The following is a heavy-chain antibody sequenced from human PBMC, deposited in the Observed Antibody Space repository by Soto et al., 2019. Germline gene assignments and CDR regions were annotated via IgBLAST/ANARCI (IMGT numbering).Heavy chain of an antibody. J-gene: IGHJ3*02. V-gene: IGHV4-30-2*01. D-gene: IGHD3-22*01. CDR1: GGSISSGGYS. CDR2: IYHSGST. CDR3: DRVSDYYDSSGYHTDDFDI. Sequence: PSETLSLTCAVSGGSISSGGYSWSWIRRPPGKGLEWIGYIYHSGSTYYNPSLKSRVTISVDRSKNKFSLKLSSVTAADTAVYYCDRVSDYYDSSGYHTDDFDICGQGKMVTV.